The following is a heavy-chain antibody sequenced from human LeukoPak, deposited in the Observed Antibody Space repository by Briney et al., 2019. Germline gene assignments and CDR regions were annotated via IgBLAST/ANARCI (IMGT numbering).Heavy chain of an antibody. CDR1: GYTFTGYY. Sequence: GASVKVSCKASGYTFTGYYMHWVRQAPGQGLEWMGWMNPNSGNTGYAQKFQGRVTMTTDTSTSTAYMELRSLRSDDTAVYYCARGSSWSAMYSGYDGFDYWGQGTLVTVSS. D-gene: IGHD5-12*01. V-gene: IGHV1-8*02. CDR3: ARGSSWSAMYSGYDGFDY. J-gene: IGHJ4*02. CDR2: MNPNSGNT.